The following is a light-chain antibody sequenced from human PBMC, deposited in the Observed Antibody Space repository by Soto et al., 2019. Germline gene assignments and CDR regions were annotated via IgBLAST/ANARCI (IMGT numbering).Light chain of an antibody. V-gene: IGLV1-44*01. Sequence: QSVLTQPPSASGTPGQRVTIFCSGSNSNIGSNTVNWYQQLPGTAPKLLIYYDNLRPSGVPDRISGSKSDTSASLAISGLQSDDEADYYCAAWDDSLNGRVFGTGTKLTV. CDR3: AAWDDSLNGRV. CDR1: NSNIGSNT. CDR2: YDN. J-gene: IGLJ1*01.